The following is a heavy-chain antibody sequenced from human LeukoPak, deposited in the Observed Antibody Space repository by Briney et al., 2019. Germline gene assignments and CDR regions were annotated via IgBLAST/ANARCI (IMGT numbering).Heavy chain of an antibody. CDR1: GFTFSSHA. D-gene: IGHD3-3*01. J-gene: IGHJ6*02. Sequence: PGGSLRLSCAASGFTFSSHAMGWVRQAPGKGLEWVSSITGSGGSTYYGDSVKGRFTISRDNSKNTLYLQMNSLRAEDTALYYCAKDGGGSLEWLPPMDVWGQRTTVTVSS. CDR3: AKDGGGSLEWLPPMDV. V-gene: IGHV3-23*01. CDR2: ITGSGGST.